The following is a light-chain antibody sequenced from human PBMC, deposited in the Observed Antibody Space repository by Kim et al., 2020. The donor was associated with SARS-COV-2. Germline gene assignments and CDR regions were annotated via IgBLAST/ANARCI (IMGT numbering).Light chain of an antibody. CDR1: SSDVGNYNF. V-gene: IGLV2-11*03. CDR2: DVT. J-gene: IGLJ2*01. Sequence: PGQSVTISCTGTSSDVGNYNFVSWYQQLPGKAPKLMIYDVTKRPSGVPDRFSGSKSGNTASLTISGLQAEDEADYHCCSYAGTYVVFGGGTQLTVL. CDR3: CSYAGTYVV.